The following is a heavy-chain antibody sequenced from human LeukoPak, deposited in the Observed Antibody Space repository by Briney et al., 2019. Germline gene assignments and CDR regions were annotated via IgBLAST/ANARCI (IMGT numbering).Heavy chain of an antibody. V-gene: IGHV1-2*02. D-gene: IGHD3-10*01. CDR3: AREVGSGSDAFDI. J-gene: IGHJ3*02. CDR2: INPNSGGT. Sequence: ASVKVSCKASGYTFTGYYMHWVRQAPGQGLEWMGWINPNSGGTNYAQKFQGRVAMTRGTSISTAYMELSRLRSDDTAVYYCAREVGSGSDAFDIWGQGTMVTVSS. CDR1: GYTFTGYY.